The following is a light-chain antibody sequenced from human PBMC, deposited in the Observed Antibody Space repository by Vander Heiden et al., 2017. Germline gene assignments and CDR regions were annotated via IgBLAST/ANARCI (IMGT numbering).Light chain of an antibody. CDR3: QQSYNTPRT. CDR2: VAS. V-gene: IGKV1-39*01. J-gene: IGKJ3*01. Sequence: DIQMTQSPSSLSASVGDRVTITCRASQSIASYLNWYQQRPGKVPKLLIYVASSLQSGVPSRFSASGYGTDFTLTISSLQPEDFATYYCQQSYNTPRTFGHGTRVDIK. CDR1: QSIASY.